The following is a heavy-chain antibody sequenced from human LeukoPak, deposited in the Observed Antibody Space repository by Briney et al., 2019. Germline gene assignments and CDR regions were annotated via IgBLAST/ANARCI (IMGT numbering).Heavy chain of an antibody. D-gene: IGHD7-27*01. V-gene: IGHV3-23*01. Sequence: GGSLRLSCAASGFTFSSYAMSWVRQAPGKELEWVSAISGSGGSTYYADSVKGRFTISRDNSKNTLYLQMNSLRAEDTAVYYCAKTGAGYYYMDVWGKGTTVTVSS. CDR3: AKTGAGYYYMDV. CDR2: ISGSGGST. CDR1: GFTFSSYA. J-gene: IGHJ6*03.